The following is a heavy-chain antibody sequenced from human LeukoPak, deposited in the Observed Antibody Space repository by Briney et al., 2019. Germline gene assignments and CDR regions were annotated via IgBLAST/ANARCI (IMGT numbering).Heavy chain of an antibody. J-gene: IGHJ3*02. V-gene: IGHV1-18*01. Sequence: ASVKVSCKASGYTFISYGISWVRQAPGQGLEWMGWISAYNGNINYAQKLQGRVTMTTDTSTSTAYMELRSLRSDDTAVYYCARGDYDLWSGYYTGDAFDIWGQGTMVTVSS. CDR1: GYTFISYG. CDR2: ISAYNGNI. CDR3: ARGDYDLWSGYYTGDAFDI. D-gene: IGHD3-3*01.